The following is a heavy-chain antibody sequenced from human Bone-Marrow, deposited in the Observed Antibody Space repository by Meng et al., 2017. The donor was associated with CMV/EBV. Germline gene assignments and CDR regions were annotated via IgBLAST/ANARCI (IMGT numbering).Heavy chain of an antibody. V-gene: IGHV3-48*03. Sequence: LSLTCAAPGFTFSSYEMNWVRQAPGKGLEWVSYISSSGSTIYYADSVKGRFTISRDNAKNSLYLQMNSLRAEDTAVYYCARVVPDYDSSGYGDYWGQGTLVTVSS. CDR3: ARVVPDYDSSGYGDY. D-gene: IGHD3-22*01. CDR2: ISSSGSTI. CDR1: GFTFSSYE. J-gene: IGHJ4*02.